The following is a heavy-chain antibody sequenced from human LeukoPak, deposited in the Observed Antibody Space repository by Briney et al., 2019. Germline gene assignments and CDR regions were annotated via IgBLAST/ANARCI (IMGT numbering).Heavy chain of an antibody. CDR2: IYYSGST. CDR1: GGSISSYS. Sequence: SETLSLTCTASGGSISSYSWSWIRQPPGKGLEWIGYIYYSGSTNYNPSLKSRVTISLDTLKNQFSLKLSSVTAADTAVYYCARDGSHSSGWPYGMDVWGQGTTVTVSS. J-gene: IGHJ6*02. CDR3: ARDGSHSSGWPYGMDV. D-gene: IGHD6-19*01. V-gene: IGHV4-59*01.